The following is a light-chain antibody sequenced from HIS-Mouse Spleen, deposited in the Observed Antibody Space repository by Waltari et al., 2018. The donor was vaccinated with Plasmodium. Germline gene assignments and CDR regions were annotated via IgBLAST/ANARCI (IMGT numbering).Light chain of an antibody. CDR1: QSISSW. Sequence: DIQMTQSPSTLSASVGDRVTITCRASQSISSWLAWYQQKPGKAPKLLIYKASSLESGVPSMFSGSGSGTEFTLTISSLQPDDFATYYCQQYNSYSFGGGTKVEIK. J-gene: IGKJ4*01. CDR2: KAS. V-gene: IGKV1-5*03. CDR3: QQYNSYS.